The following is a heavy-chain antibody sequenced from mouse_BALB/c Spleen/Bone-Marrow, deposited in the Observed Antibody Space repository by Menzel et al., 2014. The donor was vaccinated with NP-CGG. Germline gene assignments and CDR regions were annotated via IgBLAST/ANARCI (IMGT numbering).Heavy chain of an antibody. CDR3: ARRGWYYAMDY. CDR1: GFTFSDYY. Sequence: EVHLVESGGGLVQPGGSLKLSCATSGFTFSDYYMYWVRQTPEKRLEWVAYISNGGGSTYYPDTVKGRFTISRDNAKNTLYLQMSRLKSEDTAMYCCARRGWYYAMDYWGQGTSVTVSS. CDR2: ISNGGGST. D-gene: IGHD2-3*01. J-gene: IGHJ4*01. V-gene: IGHV5-12*02.